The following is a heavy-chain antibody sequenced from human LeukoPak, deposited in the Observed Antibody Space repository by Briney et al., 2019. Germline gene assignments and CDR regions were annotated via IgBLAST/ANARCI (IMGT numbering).Heavy chain of an antibody. V-gene: IGHV3-74*01. CDR1: GFSLSGYW. J-gene: IGHJ4*02. CDR3: ARVLLEREAG. D-gene: IGHD1-1*01. Sequence: GGSLRLSCAASGFSLSGYWMHWVRQAPGKGLVWVSRINSDESSTSYADSVKGRFTISRDNAKNTLYLQMNSLRAEDTVVYYCARVLLEREAGWGQGTLVTVSS. CDR2: INSDESST.